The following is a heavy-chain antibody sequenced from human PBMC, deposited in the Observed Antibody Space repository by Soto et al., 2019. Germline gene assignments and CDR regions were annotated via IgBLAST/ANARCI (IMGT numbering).Heavy chain of an antibody. Sequence: EVQLLESGGGLVQPGGSLRLSCAASGFTFGTYAMSWVRQAPGKGLEWVSGIDPSGGSTYYADSVKGRVTISRDNSKNTLFVQMNSLRAEDTAVYYCAKDRDFWSGYYTGFDLWGQGTLVNVSS. D-gene: IGHD3-3*01. CDR1: GFTFGTYA. CDR3: AKDRDFWSGYYTGFDL. V-gene: IGHV3-23*01. J-gene: IGHJ4*02. CDR2: IDPSGGST.